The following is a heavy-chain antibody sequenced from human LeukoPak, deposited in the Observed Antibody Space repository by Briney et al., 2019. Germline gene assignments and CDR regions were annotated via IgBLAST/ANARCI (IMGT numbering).Heavy chain of an antibody. Sequence: TLSLTCTVSGGSISSGGYYWSWIRQHPGKGLEWIGYIYYSGSTYYNPSLKSRVTISVDTSKNQFSLKLSSVTAADTAVYYCARERAYYDSSGYPSPDAFDIWGQGTMVTVSS. CDR3: ARERAYYDSSGYPSPDAFDI. V-gene: IGHV4-31*03. J-gene: IGHJ3*02. CDR2: IYYSGST. CDR1: GGSISSGGYY. D-gene: IGHD3-22*01.